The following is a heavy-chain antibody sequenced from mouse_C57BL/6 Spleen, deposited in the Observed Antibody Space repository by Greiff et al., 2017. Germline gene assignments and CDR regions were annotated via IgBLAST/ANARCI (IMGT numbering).Heavy chain of an antibody. CDR2: IWWDADK. CDR1: GFSLSTFGMG. Sequence: QVTLKVSGPGILQPSQTLSLTCSFSGFSLSTFGMGVGWIRQPSGKGLEWLAHIWWDADKYYNPALKSRLTISKDTSKNQVFLKIANVDTADTATYYCARMWPYYSNYALDYFDYWGQSTTLTVSS. V-gene: IGHV8-8*01. D-gene: IGHD2-5*01. CDR3: ARMWPYYSNYALDYFDY. J-gene: IGHJ2*01.